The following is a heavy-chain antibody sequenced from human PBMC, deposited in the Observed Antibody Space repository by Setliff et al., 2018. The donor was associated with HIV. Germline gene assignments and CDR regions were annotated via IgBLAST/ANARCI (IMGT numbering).Heavy chain of an antibody. CDR2: ISYNGGNT. Sequence: GGSLRLSCADSGFTFNSYSMHWVRQAPGKGLEWLAVISYNGGNTYYADSVKGRFTISRDNSKNTLYLQMNSLRAGDTAVYYCARDTTDDNSIFPYWGQGTLVTVSS. CDR3: ARDTTDDNSIFPY. CDR1: GFTFNSYS. V-gene: IGHV3-30*07. D-gene: IGHD3-22*01. J-gene: IGHJ4*02.